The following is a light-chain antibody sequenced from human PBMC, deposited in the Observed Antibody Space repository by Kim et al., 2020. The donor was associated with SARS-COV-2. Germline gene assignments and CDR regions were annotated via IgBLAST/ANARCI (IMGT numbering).Light chain of an antibody. V-gene: IGLV4-69*01. Sequence: AAVKLTCTLSSGHSSYAIAWHQQQPEKGHRYLMKLNSDGSHSKGDGIPDRFSGSSSGAERYLTISSLQSEDEADYYCQTWGTGIWVFGGGTKSPS. CDR2: LNSDGSH. CDR3: QTWGTGIWV. CDR1: SGHSSYA. J-gene: IGLJ3*02.